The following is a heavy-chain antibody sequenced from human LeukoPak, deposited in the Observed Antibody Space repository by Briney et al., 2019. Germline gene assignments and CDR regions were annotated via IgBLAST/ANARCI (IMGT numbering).Heavy chain of an antibody. CDR3: ARDKSNKGHDC. CDR2: VGNGGSNIM. CDR1: GFTLSGYY. Sequence: GGSLRLSCVASGFTLSGYYMTWVRQAPGKGLEWISYVGNGGSNIMLYADSVKGRFTAFRDYAKNSLYLQMNSLRADDTAVYYCARDKSNKGHDCWGQGTLVTVSS. V-gene: IGHV3-11*01. J-gene: IGHJ4*02.